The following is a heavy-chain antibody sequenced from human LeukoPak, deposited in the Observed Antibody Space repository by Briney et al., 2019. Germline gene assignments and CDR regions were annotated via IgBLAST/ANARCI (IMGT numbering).Heavy chain of an antibody. V-gene: IGHV3-23*01. CDR1: GFDLHNYV. J-gene: IGHJ4*02. D-gene: IGHD3-22*01. Sequence: PGGPLRLSCAASGFDLHNYVIHWVRQAPGKGLEWVSAISGSGGSTYYADSVKGRFTISRDNSKNTLYLQMNSLRAEDTAVYYCAKEARITMIVVVGPFDYWGQGTLVTVSS. CDR2: ISGSGGST. CDR3: AKEARITMIVVVGPFDY.